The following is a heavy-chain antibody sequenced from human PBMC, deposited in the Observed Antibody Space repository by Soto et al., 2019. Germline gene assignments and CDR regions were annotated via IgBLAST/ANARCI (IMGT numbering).Heavy chain of an antibody. V-gene: IGHV3-33*01. CDR2: IWYDGSNK. CDR3: ARDRMYSSGHEAFDI. D-gene: IGHD6-19*01. J-gene: IGHJ3*02. CDR1: GFTFSSYG. Sequence: VQRVESGGGVVQPGRSLRLSCAASGFTFSSYGMHWVRQAPGKGLEWVAVIWYDGSNKYYADSVKGRFTISRDNSKNTLYLQMNSLRAEDTAVYYFARDRMYSSGHEAFDIWGQGTMVTVSS.